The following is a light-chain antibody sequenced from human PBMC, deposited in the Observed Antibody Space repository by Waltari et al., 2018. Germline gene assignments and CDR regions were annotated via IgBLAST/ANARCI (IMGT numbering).Light chain of an antibody. Sequence: DIQITQPPSSLSASVGDRVTITCRASQSFSSYLNWYQQKPGKAPRLLIYGASSLQSGVPSRFSGSGSGTDFTLTITSLQPEDFTAYYCQESYSTPFTFGPGTKVAIK. V-gene: IGKV1-39*01. CDR1: QSFSSY. CDR3: QESYSTPFT. J-gene: IGKJ3*01. CDR2: GAS.